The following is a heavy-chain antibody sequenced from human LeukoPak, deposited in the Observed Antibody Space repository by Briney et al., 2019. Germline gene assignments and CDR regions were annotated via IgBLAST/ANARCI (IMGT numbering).Heavy chain of an antibody. CDR1: GGSISSSTYF. J-gene: IGHJ3*02. CDR2: IYYSGST. CDR3: AGRGSGSSRAFDI. V-gene: IGHV4-39*07. D-gene: IGHD3-10*01. Sequence: PSETLSLTCTVSGGSISSSTYFWGWIRQPPGKGLEWIGTIYYSGSTYYNPSLKSRVTISVDSSKNQFSLRLSSVTAADTAVYYCAGRGSGSSRAFDIWGQGTMVTVSS.